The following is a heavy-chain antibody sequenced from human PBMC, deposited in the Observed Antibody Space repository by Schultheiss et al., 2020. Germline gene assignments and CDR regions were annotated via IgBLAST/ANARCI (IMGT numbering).Heavy chain of an antibody. Sequence: GGSLRLSCAASGFTFSSYGMHWVRQAPGKGLEWVAVISYDGSNKYYADSVKGRFTISRDNSKNTLYLQMNSLRAEDTAVYYCAKLEVWGSYHTRDFDYWGQGTLVTVSS. CDR2: ISYDGSNK. D-gene: IGHD3-16*02. CDR3: AKLEVWGSYHTRDFDY. V-gene: IGHV3-30*18. J-gene: IGHJ4*02. CDR1: GFTFSSYG.